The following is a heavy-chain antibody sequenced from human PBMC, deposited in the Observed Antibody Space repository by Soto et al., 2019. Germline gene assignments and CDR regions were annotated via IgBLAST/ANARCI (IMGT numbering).Heavy chain of an antibody. CDR1: GFTFSSYA. CDR3: AKAGVPNYYYYGMDV. J-gene: IGHJ6*02. CDR2: ISGSGGST. V-gene: IGHV3-23*01. Sequence: PGGSLRLSCAASGFTFSSYAMSWVRQAPGKGLEWVSAISGSGGSTYYADSVKGRFTISRDNSKNTLYLQMNSLRAEDTAVYYCAKAGVPNYYYYGMDVWGQGTTVTVSS. D-gene: IGHD2-2*01.